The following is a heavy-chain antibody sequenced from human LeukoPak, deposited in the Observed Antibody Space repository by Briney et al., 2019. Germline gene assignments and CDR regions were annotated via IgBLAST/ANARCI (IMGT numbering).Heavy chain of an antibody. D-gene: IGHD3-10*01. CDR1: GYTFTSYA. CDR2: INAGNGNT. CDR3: ARDGSGSYGYFDY. V-gene: IGHV1-3*01. J-gene: IGHJ4*02. Sequence: ASVKVSCKAPGYTFTSYAMHWVRQAPGQRLEWMGWINAGNGNTKYSQKFQGRVTITRDTSASTAYMELSSLRSEDTAVYYCARDGSGSYGYFDYWGQGTLVTVSS.